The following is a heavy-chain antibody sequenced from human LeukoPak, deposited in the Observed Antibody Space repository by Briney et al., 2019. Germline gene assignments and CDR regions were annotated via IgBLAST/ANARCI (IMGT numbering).Heavy chain of an antibody. CDR3: AKRGGTESFYYYYYMDV. CDR1: GFTFSSYD. J-gene: IGHJ6*03. CDR2: ISRSGGTT. V-gene: IGHV3-23*01. Sequence: PRGSLRLSCAASGFTFSSYDMTWVRQTPGKGLEWVALISRSGGTTYYADSVKGRFTISRDNSKNTLYLQMNSLRDEDTAEYYCAKRGGTESFYYYYYMDVWGKGTTVTVSS. D-gene: IGHD2-15*01.